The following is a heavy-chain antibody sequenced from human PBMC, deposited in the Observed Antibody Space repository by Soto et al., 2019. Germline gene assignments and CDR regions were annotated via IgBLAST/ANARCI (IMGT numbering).Heavy chain of an antibody. D-gene: IGHD3-22*01. CDR1: GGSTSSSSYY. V-gene: IGHV4-39*01. J-gene: IGHJ4*02. CDR3: ASQVGSGGYYYVFSYFDY. Sequence: SETLSLTCTVSGGSTSSSSYYWGWIRQPPGKGLEWIASVFYSGSAYYNPSLRSRGTISVDTSKNQFSLELSSVTAADTAMYYCASQVGSGGYYYVFSYFDYWGQGNVVTVSS. CDR2: VFYSGSA.